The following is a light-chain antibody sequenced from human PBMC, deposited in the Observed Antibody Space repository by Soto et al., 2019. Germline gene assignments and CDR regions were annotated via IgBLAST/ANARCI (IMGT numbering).Light chain of an antibody. CDR2: RAS. Sequence: DIQMTQSPASLSASVGDRVTISCRASQTISTFLNWYQQKPGTAPRLLIYRASSVQSGVPPRFSGSGSGRDFTLTISSLRPEDIATYFCQLSYSSPPWTFGQGTKVEV. J-gene: IGKJ1*01. CDR3: QLSYSSPPWT. CDR1: QTISTF. V-gene: IGKV1-39*01.